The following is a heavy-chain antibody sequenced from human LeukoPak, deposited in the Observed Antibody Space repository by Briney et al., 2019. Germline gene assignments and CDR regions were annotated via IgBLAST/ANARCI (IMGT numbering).Heavy chain of an antibody. CDR1: GFTFSSYA. CDR2: ISGSGYSP. Sequence: GGSLRLSCAASGFTFSSYAMSWVRQAPGKGLEWVSAISGSGYSPNYADSVKGRFTISRDNSKNTLYLQMNNLRAEDTAIYYCAKLGSGSYYRFDYWGRGTLVTVSS. V-gene: IGHV3-23*01. CDR3: AKLGSGSYYRFDY. D-gene: IGHD1-26*01. J-gene: IGHJ4*02.